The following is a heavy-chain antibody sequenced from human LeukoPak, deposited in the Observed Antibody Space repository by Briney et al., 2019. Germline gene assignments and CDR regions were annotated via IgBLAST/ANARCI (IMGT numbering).Heavy chain of an antibody. Sequence: GSLRLSCAASGFTFSSYDMHWVRQATGKGLEWVSAIGTAGDTYYPGSVKGRFTISRDNSKNTLYLQMNSLRAEDTAVYYCAKDYDILTGPYNWFDPWGQGTLVTVSS. V-gene: IGHV3-13*01. CDR2: IGTAGDT. J-gene: IGHJ5*02. CDR3: AKDYDILTGPYNWFDP. D-gene: IGHD3-9*01. CDR1: GFTFSSYD.